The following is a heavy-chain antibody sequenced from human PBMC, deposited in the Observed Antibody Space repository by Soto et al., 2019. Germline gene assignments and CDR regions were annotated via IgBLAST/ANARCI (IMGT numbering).Heavy chain of an antibody. Sequence: SETLSLTXTVSGGSISSSSYYWGWIRQPPGKGLEWIGSIYYSGTTYYNPSLKSRVTLSVVTTNNHFSPKQMAVAAADTAVDYCATYYGAAHVFYYYYYYMDVWGKGTTVTVSS. D-gene: IGHD2-21*01. J-gene: IGHJ6*03. V-gene: IGHV4-39*02. CDR2: IYYSGTT. CDR1: GGSISSSSYY. CDR3: ATYYGAAHVFYYYYYYMDV.